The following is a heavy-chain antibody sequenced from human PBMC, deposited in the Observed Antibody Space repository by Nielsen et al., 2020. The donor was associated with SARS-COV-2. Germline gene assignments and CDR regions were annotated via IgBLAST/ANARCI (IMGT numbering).Heavy chain of an antibody. V-gene: IGHV3-9*01. CDR1: GFTFDDYA. CDR2: ISWNSGSI. CDR3: AKDIGYSSGGSDY. Sequence: SLKISCAASGFTFDDYAMHWVRQAPGKGLEWVSGISWNSGSIGYADSVKGRFTISRDNAKNSLYLQMNSLRAEDTALYYCAKDIGYSSGGSDYWGQGTLLTVSS. D-gene: IGHD6-19*01. J-gene: IGHJ4*02.